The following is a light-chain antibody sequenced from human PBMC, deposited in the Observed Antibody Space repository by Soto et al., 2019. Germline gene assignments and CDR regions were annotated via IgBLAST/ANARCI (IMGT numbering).Light chain of an antibody. Sequence: QSVLTQPASVSGSPGQSITISCTGSSSDVGSYNLVSWYQQHPGKAPKLMVYESGKRPSGVSDRFFGSKSGNTASLTISGLQAEDEADYYCCSFARGTTLVFGGATKVTVL. V-gene: IGLV2-23*01. J-gene: IGLJ3*02. CDR2: ESG. CDR1: SSDVGSYNL. CDR3: CSFARGTTLV.